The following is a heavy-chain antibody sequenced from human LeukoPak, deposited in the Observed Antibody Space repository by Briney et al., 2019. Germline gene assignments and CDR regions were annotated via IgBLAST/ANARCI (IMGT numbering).Heavy chain of an antibody. CDR3: AREWREGGRTKIKAAALGVDY. J-gene: IGHJ4*02. V-gene: IGHV3-30-3*01. CDR1: GFTFSSYA. CDR2: ISYDGSNK. D-gene: IGHD6-13*01. Sequence: PGGSLRLSCAASGFTFSSYAMHWVRQAPGKGLEWVAVISYDGSNKYYADSVKGRFTISRDNSKNTLYLQMNSLRAEDTAVYYCAREWREGGRTKIKAAALGVDYWGQGTLVTVSS.